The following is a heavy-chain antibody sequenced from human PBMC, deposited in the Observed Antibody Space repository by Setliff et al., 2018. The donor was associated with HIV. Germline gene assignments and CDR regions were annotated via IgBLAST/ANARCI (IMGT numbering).Heavy chain of an antibody. J-gene: IGHJ4*02. V-gene: IGHV1-3*03. CDR2: INAGNGNT. Sequence: ASVKVSCKASGYTFSRYAMHWVRQAPGQRLEWMGWINAGNGNTKYSQKFQGRVSIARDTSASTAYMELSSLRSEDMAMYYCARSGLGMGTAYFDFWGQGTLVTVSS. CDR3: ARSGLGMGTAYFDF. D-gene: IGHD3-10*01. CDR1: GYTFSRYA.